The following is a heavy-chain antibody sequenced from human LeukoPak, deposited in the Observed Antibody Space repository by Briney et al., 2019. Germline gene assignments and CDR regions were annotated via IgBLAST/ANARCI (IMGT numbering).Heavy chain of an antibody. Sequence: SETLSLTCTVSGGSISSYYWSWIRQPPGKGLGWIGYIYYSGSTNYNPSLKSRVTISVDTSKNQFSLKLSSVTAADTAVYYCATLSEEATISSAFDIWGQGTMVTVSS. CDR3: ATLSEEATISSAFDI. J-gene: IGHJ3*02. CDR2: IYYSGST. V-gene: IGHV4-59*08. CDR1: GGSISSYY. D-gene: IGHD5-24*01.